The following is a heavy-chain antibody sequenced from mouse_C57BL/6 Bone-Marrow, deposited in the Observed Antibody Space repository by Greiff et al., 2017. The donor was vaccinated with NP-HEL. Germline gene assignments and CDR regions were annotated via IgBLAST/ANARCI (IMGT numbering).Heavy chain of an antibody. CDR2: ISNLAYSI. V-gene: IGHV5-15*01. D-gene: IGHD1-1*01. CDR3: DRHAITTVVATGYVDV. CDR1: GFTFSDYG. Sequence: EVQGVESGGGLVQPGGSLKLSCAASGFTFSDYGMAWVRQAPRKGHEWVAFISNLAYSIYYADTVTGRFTISRENAKNPLYLEMSSLRSEDTAMYYYDRHAITTVVATGYVDVWGTGTTVTVSS. J-gene: IGHJ1*03.